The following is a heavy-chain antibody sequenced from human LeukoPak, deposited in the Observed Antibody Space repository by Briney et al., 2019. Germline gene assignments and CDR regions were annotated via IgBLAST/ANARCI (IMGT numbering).Heavy chain of an antibody. Sequence: SETLSLTCTVSGGSISSSSYYWGWIRQPPGKGLEWIGSIYYSGSTYYNPSLNSRVTISVDTSKNQFSLKLSSVTAADTAVYYCARQAVLEQQLVYYFDYWGQGTLVTVSS. V-gene: IGHV4-39*01. J-gene: IGHJ4*02. D-gene: IGHD6-13*01. CDR3: ARQAVLEQQLVYYFDY. CDR1: GGSISSSSYY. CDR2: IYYSGST.